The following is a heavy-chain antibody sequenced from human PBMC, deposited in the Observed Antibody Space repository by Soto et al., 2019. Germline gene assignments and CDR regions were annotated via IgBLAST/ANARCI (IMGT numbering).Heavy chain of an antibody. CDR2: IIPIFGTV. CDR1: GGTFSNYP. J-gene: IGHJ2*01. V-gene: IGHV1-69*12. D-gene: IGHD5-12*01. CDR3: ERGNHRWLQLWYFDL. Sequence: QVQLVQSGAEVKKPGSSVKVSCKASGGTFSNYPISWVRQAPGQGLEWMGGIIPIFGTVNYAQKFQGRVTITADEPTSTAYMELSSLRSEDTAVYDCERGNHRWLQLWYFDLWGRGTLVTVSS.